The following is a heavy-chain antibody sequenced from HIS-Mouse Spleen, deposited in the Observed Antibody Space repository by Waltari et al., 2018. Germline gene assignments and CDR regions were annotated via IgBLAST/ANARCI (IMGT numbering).Heavy chain of an antibody. CDR3: ARGFVDTAMVDY. CDR2: ISYDGSNK. D-gene: IGHD5-18*01. J-gene: IGHJ4*02. V-gene: IGHV3-30-3*01. Sequence: QVQLVASGGGVVQPGRSVRRSCAASGFTFGSYAMHWVRQAPGKGLEWVAVISYDGSNKYYADSVKGRFTISRDNSKNTLYLQMNSLRAEDTAVYYCARGFVDTAMVDYWGQGTLVTVSS. CDR1: GFTFGSYA.